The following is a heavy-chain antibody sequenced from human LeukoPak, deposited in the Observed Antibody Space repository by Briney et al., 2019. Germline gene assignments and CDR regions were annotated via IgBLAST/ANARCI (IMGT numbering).Heavy chain of an antibody. CDR1: GYTLTELS. CDR2: FDPEDGET. V-gene: IGHV1-24*01. Sequence: ASVKVSCKVSGYTLTELSMHWVRQAPGKGLEWMGGFDPEDGETIYAQKFQGRVTMTEDTSTDTAYMELSSLRSEDTAVYYCTTLQTYYYGSGLGLELFDYWGQGTLVTVSS. CDR3: TTLQTYYYGSGLGLELFDY. J-gene: IGHJ4*02. D-gene: IGHD3-10*01.